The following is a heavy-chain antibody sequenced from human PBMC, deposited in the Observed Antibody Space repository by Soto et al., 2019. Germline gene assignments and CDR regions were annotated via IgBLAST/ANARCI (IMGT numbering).Heavy chain of an antibody. Sequence: SEILSLTCTVSGGSISSYYWSWIRQPPGKGLEWIGYIYYSGSTNYNPSLKSRVTISVDTSKNQFSLKLSSVTAADTAVYYCARTTYYYDSYAFDIWGQGTMVNVSS. J-gene: IGHJ3*02. CDR3: ARTTYYYDSYAFDI. D-gene: IGHD3-22*01. V-gene: IGHV4-59*08. CDR2: IYYSGST. CDR1: GGSISSYY.